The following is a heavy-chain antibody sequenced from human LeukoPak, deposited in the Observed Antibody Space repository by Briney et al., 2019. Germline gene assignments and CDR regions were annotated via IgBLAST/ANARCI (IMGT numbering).Heavy chain of an antibody. V-gene: IGHV1-2*02. D-gene: IGHD4-23*01. Sequence: ASVKVSCKASGFTFTAYYIHWVRQAPGQGLEWMGWINPKSGGTTYGQRFQGRVTMTRDTSISTAYMELNGLTSDDTAVHYCAREIYGGKKGDDCWGQGTLVTVSS. J-gene: IGHJ4*02. CDR1: GFTFTAYY. CDR2: INPKSGGT. CDR3: AREIYGGKKGDDC.